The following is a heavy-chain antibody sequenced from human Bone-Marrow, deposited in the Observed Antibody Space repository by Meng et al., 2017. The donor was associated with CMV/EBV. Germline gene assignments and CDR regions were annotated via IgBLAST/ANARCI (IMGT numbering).Heavy chain of an antibody. CDR1: GGSVSSGSYY. CDR3: ASLRFLEWLLKVSYYGMDV. D-gene: IGHD3-3*01. Sequence: SETLSLTCTVSGGSVSSGSYYWSWIRQPPGKGLEWIGYIYYSGSTYYNPSLKSRVTISVDTSKNQFSLKLSSVTAADTAVYYCASLRFLEWLLKVSYYGMDVWGQGNTVTVSS. CDR2: IYYSGST. J-gene: IGHJ6*02. V-gene: IGHV4-39*01.